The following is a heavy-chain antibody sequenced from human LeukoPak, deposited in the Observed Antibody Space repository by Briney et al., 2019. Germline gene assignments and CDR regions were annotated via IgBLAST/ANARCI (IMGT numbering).Heavy chain of an antibody. CDR3: AKSLFTSATGTGRAFHI. J-gene: IGHJ3*02. V-gene: IGHV3-33*06. Sequence: PGGSLRLSCAASGFIFNTYGMHWVRQPPGKGLEWVAVIWYDGSITYYGDFVKGRFTISRDNSKNTLYLQMTGLRAGDTAEYYCAKSLFTSATGTGRAFHIWGQGTMVTVSS. CDR1: GFIFNTYG. D-gene: IGHD1-1*01. CDR2: IWYDGSIT.